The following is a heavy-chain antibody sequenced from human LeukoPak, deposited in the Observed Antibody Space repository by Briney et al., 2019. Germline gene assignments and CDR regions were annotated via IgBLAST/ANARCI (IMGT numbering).Heavy chain of an antibody. V-gene: IGHV1-2*02. Sequence: ASVKVSCKASGYTFTGHYMHWVRQAPGQGLEWMGWINQNSGGTNSAQKFQGRVTMTRDTSISTAYMDLRSLRSDDTAVYYCARNGYGSGSYSWGQGTLVTVSS. CDR2: INQNSGGT. CDR1: GYTFTGHY. J-gene: IGHJ4*02. CDR3: ARNGYGSGSYS. D-gene: IGHD3-10*01.